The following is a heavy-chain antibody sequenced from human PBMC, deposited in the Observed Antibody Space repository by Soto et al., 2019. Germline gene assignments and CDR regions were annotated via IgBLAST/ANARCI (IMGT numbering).Heavy chain of an antibody. V-gene: IGHV1-69*12. D-gene: IGHD6-6*01. CDR1: GGTFSSYA. CDR3: ASPYSSSFYYYGLDV. CDR2: IIPIFGTA. J-gene: IGHJ6*02. Sequence: QVQLVQSGAEVKKPGSSVKVSCKASGGTFSSYAISWVRQAPGQGLEWMGGIIPIFGTANYAQKFQGRVTITADESTSTAYMELSILRAEDTAVYYCASPYSSSFYYYGLDVWGQGTTVTVSS.